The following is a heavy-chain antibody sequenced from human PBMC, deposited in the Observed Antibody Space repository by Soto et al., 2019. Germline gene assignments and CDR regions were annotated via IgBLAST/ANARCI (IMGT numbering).Heavy chain of an antibody. CDR2: IWNDGSDK. CDR1: GFSFSFYA. V-gene: IGHV3-33*01. J-gene: IGHJ4*02. D-gene: IGHD6-19*01. CDR3: ARDPRAVAAYDFDY. Sequence: GGSLRLSYAASGFSFSFYAMHWVRHAPGKEMEWVAVIWNDGSDKYYADSMRGRFTISRDNSKNTLYLQMNSLRAEDTAVYYSARDPRAVAAYDFDYWGKGILVTASS.